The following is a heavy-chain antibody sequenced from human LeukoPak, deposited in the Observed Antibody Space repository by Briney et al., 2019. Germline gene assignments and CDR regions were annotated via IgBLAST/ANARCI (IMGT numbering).Heavy chain of an antibody. D-gene: IGHD3-22*01. CDR1: GYTFTSYY. CDR2: INPSGGST. Sequence: ASVKVSCKASGYTFTSYYMHWVRQAPGQGLEWMGIINPSGGSTSYAQKFQGRVTMTRDTSTSTVYMELSSLRSEDTAVYYCARATYYYDSSGQRHLYAFDIWGQGTMVTVSS. V-gene: IGHV1-46*01. CDR3: ARATYYYDSSGQRHLYAFDI. J-gene: IGHJ3*02.